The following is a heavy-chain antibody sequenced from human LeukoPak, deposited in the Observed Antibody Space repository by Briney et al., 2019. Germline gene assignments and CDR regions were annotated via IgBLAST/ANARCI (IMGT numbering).Heavy chain of an antibody. CDR1: GFAFSSYG. Sequence: GGSLRLSCAASGFAFSSYGLHWVRQAPGKGLECVAVISYDGGNKYYADSVKGRFTISRDNSKSALYLQMNSLRVEDTAVYYCAGDLLHYSTDWPFDYWGQGTLVTVS. CDR3: AGDLLHYSTDWPFDY. V-gene: IGHV3-30-3*01. J-gene: IGHJ4*02. CDR2: ISYDGGNK. D-gene: IGHD6-13*01.